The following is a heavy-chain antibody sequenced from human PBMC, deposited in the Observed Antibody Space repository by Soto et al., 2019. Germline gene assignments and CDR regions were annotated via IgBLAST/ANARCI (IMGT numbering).Heavy chain of an antibody. Sequence: SETLSLTCTVSGGSVSSGSYYWSWIRQPPGKGLEWIGYMYNSGSTNYNPSLKSRVIISVDTSKNQFSLKLSSVTAADTVVYDCARVSSGWYYFDYWGQGTLVTVSS. J-gene: IGHJ4*02. D-gene: IGHD6-19*01. CDR1: GGSVSSGSYY. CDR3: ARVSSGWYYFDY. CDR2: MYNSGST. V-gene: IGHV4-61*01.